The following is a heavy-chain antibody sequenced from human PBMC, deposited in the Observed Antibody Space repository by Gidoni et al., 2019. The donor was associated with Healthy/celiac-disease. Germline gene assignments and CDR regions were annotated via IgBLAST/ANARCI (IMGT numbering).Heavy chain of an antibody. CDR1: GYSIISGYY. D-gene: IGHD6-6*01. CDR3: ARGLAARLHY. CDR2: IYHSGST. Sequence: QVQLQESGPGLVKPSATLSLTCPVSGYSIISGYYWGWIRQPPGKGLEWSGSIYHSGSTSYNPSLKSRVTISVDTSKNQFSLKLSSVTAADTDVYYCARGLAARLHYWGQGTLVTVSS. J-gene: IGHJ4*02. V-gene: IGHV4-38-2*02.